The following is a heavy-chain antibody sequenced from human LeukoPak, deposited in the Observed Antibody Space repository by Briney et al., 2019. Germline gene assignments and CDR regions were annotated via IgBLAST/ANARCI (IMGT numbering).Heavy chain of an antibody. CDR1: GFTVSSKF. CDR3: ASRALVAGLDY. Sequence: PGGSLRLSCAASGFTVSSKFMNWVRQAPGRGLEWVSLIYSGGGTYYADSVKGRFAISRDNSKNTLYLQMNSLRAEDTAVYYCASRALVAGLDYWGQGTLVTVSS. J-gene: IGHJ4*02. D-gene: IGHD2-8*02. V-gene: IGHV3-66*01. CDR2: IYSGGGT.